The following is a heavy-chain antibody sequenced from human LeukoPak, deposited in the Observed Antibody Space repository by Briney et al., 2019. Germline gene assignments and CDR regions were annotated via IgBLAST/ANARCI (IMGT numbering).Heavy chain of an antibody. V-gene: IGHV1-2*04. D-gene: IGHD3-22*01. J-gene: IGHJ5*02. CDR2: INPNSGGT. Sequence: GASVKVSCKASGYTFTGYYMHWVRQAPGQGLEWMGWINPNSGGTNYAQKFQGWVTMTRDTSISTAYMELSRLRSDDTAVYYCARAYDSSRDNWFDPWGQGTLVTVSS. CDR1: GYTFTGYY. CDR3: ARAYDSSRDNWFDP.